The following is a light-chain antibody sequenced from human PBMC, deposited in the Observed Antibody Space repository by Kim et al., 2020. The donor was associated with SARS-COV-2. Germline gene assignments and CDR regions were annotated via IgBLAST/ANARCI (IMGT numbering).Light chain of an antibody. Sequence: PGESATISCRASHTVGSSLALYQQTPGQALRLLIYDAAIRAAGIPDRFSGSGSGTDFTLTIGSLAPEDFAIDYCQQRGSWPPALTFGGGTKVDIK. CDR1: HTVGSS. CDR3: QQRGSWPPALT. J-gene: IGKJ4*02. V-gene: IGKV3-11*01. CDR2: DAA.